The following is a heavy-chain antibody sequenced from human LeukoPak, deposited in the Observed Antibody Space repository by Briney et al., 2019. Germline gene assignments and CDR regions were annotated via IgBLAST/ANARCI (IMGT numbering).Heavy chain of an antibody. V-gene: IGHV1-69*13. D-gene: IGHD3-3*01. CDR2: IIPIFGTA. CDR1: GGTFSSYA. Sequence: ASVKVSCKASGGTFSSYAISWVRQAPGQGLEWMGGIIPIFGTANYAQKFQGRVTITADESTSTAYMELSSLRSGDTAVYYCASLNYDFWSGYVHNNWFDPWGQGTLVTVSS. CDR3: ASLNYDFWSGYVHNNWFDP. J-gene: IGHJ5*02.